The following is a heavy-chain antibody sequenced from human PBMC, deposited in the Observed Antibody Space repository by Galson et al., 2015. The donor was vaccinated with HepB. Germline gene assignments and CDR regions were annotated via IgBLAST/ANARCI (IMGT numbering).Heavy chain of an antibody. Sequence: ETLSLTCTVSGGSISSYYWSWIRQPPGKGLEWIGYIYYSGSTNYNPSLKSRVTISVDTSKNQFSLKLSSVTAADTAVYYCAGYYYGSGDRFDPWGQGTLVTVSS. CDR2: IYYSGST. V-gene: IGHV4-59*08. CDR1: GGSISSYY. J-gene: IGHJ5*02. D-gene: IGHD3-10*01. CDR3: AGYYYGSGDRFDP.